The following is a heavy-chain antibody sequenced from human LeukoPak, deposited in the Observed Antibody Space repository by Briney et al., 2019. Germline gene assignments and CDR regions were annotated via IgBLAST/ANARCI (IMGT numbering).Heavy chain of an antibody. J-gene: IGHJ4*02. Sequence: GGSLRLSCAASGFRLSSYWMSWVRQAPGKGLEWVANIKQDGSEKSYVDSVKGRLTISRDNAKNALYLQMNSLRAEDTAVYYCARVLRGGFDYWGQGTLVTVSS. V-gene: IGHV3-7*01. D-gene: IGHD2-8*02. CDR1: GFRLSSYW. CDR2: IKQDGSEK. CDR3: ARVLRGGFDY.